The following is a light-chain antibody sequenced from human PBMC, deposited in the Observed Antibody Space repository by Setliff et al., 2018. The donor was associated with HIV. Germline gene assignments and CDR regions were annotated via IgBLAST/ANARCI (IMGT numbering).Light chain of an antibody. J-gene: IGLJ1*01. CDR1: SSDVGTYNF. Sequence: QSALAQPASVSGSPGQSITISCTGTSSDVGTYNFVSWYQQHPGKAPKLIIYDVNYRPSGVSNRFSGSKSGSTASLTISGLQAEDEADYYCSSYTSSTPLYVVGTGTKV. CDR2: DVN. V-gene: IGLV2-14*03. CDR3: SSYTSSTPLYV.